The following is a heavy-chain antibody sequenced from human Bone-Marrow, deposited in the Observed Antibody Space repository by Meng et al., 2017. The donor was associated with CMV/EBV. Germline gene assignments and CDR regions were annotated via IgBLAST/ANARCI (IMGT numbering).Heavy chain of an antibody. J-gene: IGHJ6*02. CDR1: GGTFSSYA. CDR2: IIPIFGTA. Sequence: SGKVSCKASGGTFSSYAISWVRQAPGQGLEWMGGIIPIFGTANYAQKFQGRVTITTDESTGKAYMELSSLRSEYTAGYYCARAVAGTNYYYYGMDVWGQGTTVTISS. CDR3: ARAVAGTNYYYYGMDV. V-gene: IGHV1-69*05. D-gene: IGHD1-1*01.